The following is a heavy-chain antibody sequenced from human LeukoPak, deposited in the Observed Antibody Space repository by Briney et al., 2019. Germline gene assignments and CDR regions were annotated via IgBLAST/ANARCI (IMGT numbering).Heavy chain of an antibody. CDR1: GGTFSSYA. CDR3: GGVPYCGGDCYTYAFDI. Sequence: GASVTVSCKASGGTFSSYAISWVRQAPGQWLEWMGGIIPIFGTANYAQKFQGRVTITADESTSTAYLELSSLRSEDTAVYYCGGVPYCGGDCYTYAFDIWGQGTMVTVSS. CDR2: IIPIFGTA. V-gene: IGHV1-69*01. J-gene: IGHJ3*02. D-gene: IGHD2-21*01.